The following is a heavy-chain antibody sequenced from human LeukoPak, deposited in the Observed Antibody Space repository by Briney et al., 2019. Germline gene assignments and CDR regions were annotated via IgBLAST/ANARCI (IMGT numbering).Heavy chain of an antibody. Sequence: SQTLSLTCTVSGGSISSGGYYWSWIRQHPGKGLEWIGYIYYSGSTYYNPSLKSRVTISVDTSKNQFSLKLSSVTAADTAVYYCAREVRGEIDYWGQGTLVTVSS. CDR1: GGSISSGGYY. J-gene: IGHJ4*02. CDR3: AREVRGEIDY. CDR2: IYYSGST. V-gene: IGHV4-31*03. D-gene: IGHD3-10*01.